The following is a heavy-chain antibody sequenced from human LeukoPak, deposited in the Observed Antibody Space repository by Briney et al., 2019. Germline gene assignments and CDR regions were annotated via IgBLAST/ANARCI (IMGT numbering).Heavy chain of an antibody. D-gene: IGHD2-15*01. J-gene: IGHJ5*02. CDR3: ARGLAGRYCSGGSCYFNWFDP. CDR2: INHSGST. CDR1: GGSFSGYY. Sequence: SETLSLTCAVYGGSFSGYYWSWIRQPPGKGLEWIGEINHSGSTNYNPSLKSRATISVDTSKNQFSLKLSSVTAADTAVYYCARGLAGRYCSGGSCYFNWFDPWGQGTLVTVSS. V-gene: IGHV4-34*01.